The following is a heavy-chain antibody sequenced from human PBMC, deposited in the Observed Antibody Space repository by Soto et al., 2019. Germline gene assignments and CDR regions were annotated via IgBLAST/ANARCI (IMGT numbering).Heavy chain of an antibody. CDR1: GGTFSSYA. Sequence: ASVKVSCKASGGTFSSYAISWVRQAPGQGLEWMGGIIPIFGTANYAQKFQGRVTITADESTSTAYMELSSLRSEDTAVYYCARTLGSYYPLYYFDYRGQGTRVTVSS. D-gene: IGHD1-26*01. CDR3: ARTLGSYYPLYYFDY. J-gene: IGHJ4*02. CDR2: IIPIFGTA. V-gene: IGHV1-69*13.